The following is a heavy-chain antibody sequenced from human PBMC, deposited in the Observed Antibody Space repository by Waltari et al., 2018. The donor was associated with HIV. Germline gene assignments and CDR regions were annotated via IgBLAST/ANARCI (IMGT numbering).Heavy chain of an antibody. CDR1: GYTFTGYY. Sequence: QVQLVQSGAEVKKPGASVKVSCKASGYTFTGYYMHWVRQAPGQGLEWMGGFNPNSGGTNYAQKFQGMVTMTRDTSISTAYMELSRLRSDDTAVYYCARDLNIAARPLGYWGQGTLVTVSS. CDR2: FNPNSGGT. V-gene: IGHV1-2*02. CDR3: ARDLNIAARPLGY. J-gene: IGHJ4*02. D-gene: IGHD6-6*01.